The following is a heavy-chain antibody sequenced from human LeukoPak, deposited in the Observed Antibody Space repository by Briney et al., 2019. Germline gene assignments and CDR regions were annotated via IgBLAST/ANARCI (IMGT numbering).Heavy chain of an antibody. V-gene: IGHV1-69*04. CDR3: ARVPVGASRFDY. J-gene: IGHJ4*02. CDR2: IIPILGIA. CDR1: GGTFSSYV. Sequence: KVSCKASGGTFSSYVIGWVRQAPGQGLEWMGRIIPILGIANYAQKFQGRVTITADKSTSTAYMELSSLRSEDTAVYYCARVPVGASRFDYWGQGTLVTVSS. D-gene: IGHD1-26*01.